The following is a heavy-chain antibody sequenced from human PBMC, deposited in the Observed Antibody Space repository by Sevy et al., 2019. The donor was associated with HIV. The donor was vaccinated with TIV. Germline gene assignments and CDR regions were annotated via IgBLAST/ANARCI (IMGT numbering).Heavy chain of an antibody. CDR3: ARDSAVVPRGLVD. CDR1: GDSISSYF. CDR2: LYYSGSI. D-gene: IGHD2-21*01. Sequence: SETLSLTCNVSGDSISSYFWRWFRQPPGKGLEWIGYLYYSGSIEYNPSLRSRVTISVDTSKKHFSMKLRSVTAADMAMYYCARDSAVVPRGLVDWGQGTLVTVSS. J-gene: IGHJ4*02. V-gene: IGHV4-59*01.